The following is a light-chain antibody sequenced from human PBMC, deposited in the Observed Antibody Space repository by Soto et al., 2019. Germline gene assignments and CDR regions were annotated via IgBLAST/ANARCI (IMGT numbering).Light chain of an antibody. Sequence: EIVLTQSPGTLSLSPGERATFSCRASQSVSSSYLAWYQQKPGQAPRLLIYGASSRATGIPDRFSGSGSGTDFTLTINRLEPEDFAVYYCQQYDSSPLTFGGGTKVEIK. V-gene: IGKV3-20*01. CDR3: QQYDSSPLT. CDR1: QSVSSSY. J-gene: IGKJ4*01. CDR2: GAS.